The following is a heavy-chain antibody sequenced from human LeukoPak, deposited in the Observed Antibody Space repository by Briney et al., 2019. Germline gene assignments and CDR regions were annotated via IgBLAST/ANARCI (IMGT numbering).Heavy chain of an antibody. CDR3: ARASVGRGDYVAYFDY. CDR2: IYYSGST. Sequence: SETLSLTCTVSGGSISSGDYYWSWIRQPPGMGLEWIGYIYYSGSTYYNPSLKSRVTISVDTSKNQFSLKLSSVTAADTAVYYCARASVGRGDYVAYFDYWGQGTLVTVSS. CDR1: GGSISSGDYY. D-gene: IGHD4-17*01. V-gene: IGHV4-30-4*01. J-gene: IGHJ4*02.